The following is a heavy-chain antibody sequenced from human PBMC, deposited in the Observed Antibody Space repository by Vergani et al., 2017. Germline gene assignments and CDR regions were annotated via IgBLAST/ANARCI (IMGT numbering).Heavy chain of an antibody. J-gene: IGHJ4*02. CDR1: GVSIKSRYY. D-gene: IGHD3-22*01. V-gene: IGHV4-4*07. CDR3: ARAEFSTNYYGQSFYLDY. Sequence: QVQLQESGPGLVKSSQTLSLTCRVSGVSIKSRYYWTWVRQPAGKGIEWLGRVYFTGSTNYNPSLRSRLSLSIDTALNEFSLKLHSVSAGDTAMYFCARAEFSTNYYGQSFYLDYWGQGTLVTVSS. CDR2: VYFTGST.